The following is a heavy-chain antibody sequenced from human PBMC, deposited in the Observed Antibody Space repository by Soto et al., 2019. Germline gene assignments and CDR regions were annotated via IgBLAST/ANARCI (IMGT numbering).Heavy chain of an antibody. CDR1: GFTFSSYA. V-gene: IGHV3-23*01. J-gene: IGHJ1*01. Sequence: GGSLRLSCAASGFTFSSYAMSWVRQAPGKGLEWVSAISGSGGGSTTYYADSVKGRFTISRDNSKNTLYLQVNSLRAKDTAVYYCARDQAAGGTISRYFQDWGQGTLVTVSS. CDR3: ARDQAAGGTISRYFQD. D-gene: IGHD6-13*01. CDR2: ISGSGGGSTT.